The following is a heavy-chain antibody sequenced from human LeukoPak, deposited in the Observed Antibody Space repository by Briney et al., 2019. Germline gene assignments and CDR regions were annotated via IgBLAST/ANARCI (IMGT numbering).Heavy chain of an antibody. J-gene: IGHJ4*02. CDR2: INSDGSEG. CDR3: VRNLAVAGTCFDS. Sequence: PGGSLRLSCAVSGFTFSGFWMSWSRQAPGKGLEWVASINSDGSEGYYADVVKGRFTISRDNAKNSLYLQINSLRAEDTAVYYCVRNLAVAGTCFDSWGQGTLVTVSS. D-gene: IGHD6-19*01. V-gene: IGHV3-7*03. CDR1: GFTFSGFW.